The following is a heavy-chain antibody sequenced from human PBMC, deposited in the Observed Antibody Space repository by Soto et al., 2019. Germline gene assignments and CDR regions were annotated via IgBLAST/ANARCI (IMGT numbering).Heavy chain of an antibody. V-gene: IGHV4-30-2*01. CDR3: ARGGGSDSFDY. CDR2: INHLETT. Sequence: PSETLSLTCTVSGASITFGGYSWSWIRQTPWKGLEWIGYINHLETTFYSPSFESRLTLSIDRAKNQFSLKLHSMSAADRAVYFCARGGGSDSFDYWGQGILVNVSS. CDR1: GASITFGGYS. J-gene: IGHJ4*02. D-gene: IGHD1-26*01.